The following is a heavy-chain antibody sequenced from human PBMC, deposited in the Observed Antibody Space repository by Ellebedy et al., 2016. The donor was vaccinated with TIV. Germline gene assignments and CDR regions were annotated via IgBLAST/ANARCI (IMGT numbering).Heavy chain of an antibody. CDR3: VRPKTTVVTWDWYFDL. D-gene: IGHD4-23*01. CDR1: GGSISRSTYH. Sequence: SETLSLTCTVSGGSISRSTYHWGWIRQPPGKGLEWIGSIYYSGTTYHNPSLKSRVTISVDTSNNQFSLKLSSVTAADTAVYYCVRPKTTVVTWDWYFDLWGRGTLVTVSS. V-gene: IGHV4-39*01. CDR2: IYYSGTT. J-gene: IGHJ2*01.